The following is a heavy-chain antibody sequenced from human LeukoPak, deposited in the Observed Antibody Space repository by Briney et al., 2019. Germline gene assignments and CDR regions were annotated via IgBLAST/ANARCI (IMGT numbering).Heavy chain of an antibody. CDR3: ARRGRNSSGWQDYL. CDR1: GGSISSYY. D-gene: IGHD6-25*01. CDR2: IYHTGST. Sequence: SETLSLTCTVSGGSISSYYWSWIPQPAGKGLEWIANIYHTGSTNYNPSLSSRVTISIDTAKNQFSLKLTSVTAADTAVYYCARRGRNSSGWQDYLWGQGTLVTVSS. J-gene: IGHJ4*02. V-gene: IGHV4-59*01.